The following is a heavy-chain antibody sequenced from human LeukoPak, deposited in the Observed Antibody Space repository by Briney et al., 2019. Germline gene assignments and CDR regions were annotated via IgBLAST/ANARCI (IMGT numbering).Heavy chain of an antibody. CDR1: GYSFATYW. Sequence: GESLKISCKVSGYSFATYWIAWVRQMPGKGLEWMGIIYPDESNIRYSPSFQGQVTISADKSISTAYLQWSSLKASDTAIYYCARPPSRGYSSSFEYWGQGTLVTVSS. D-gene: IGHD2-2*03. CDR2: IYPDESNI. V-gene: IGHV5-51*01. J-gene: IGHJ4*02. CDR3: ARPPSRGYSSSFEY.